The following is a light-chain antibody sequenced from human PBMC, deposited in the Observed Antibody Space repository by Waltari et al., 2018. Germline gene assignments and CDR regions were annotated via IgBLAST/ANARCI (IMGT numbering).Light chain of an antibody. CDR2: DVS. CDR3: SSYISSSTLEL. CDR1: SSDVGTYNY. J-gene: IGLJ2*01. V-gene: IGLV2-14*03. Sequence: QSALTQPASVSGSPGQSITISCTGTSSDVGTYNYVSWYQQHPGKAPKLMIFDVSIRPACVSNRFSGSEYGNTASLTVSGLQAEDDDDYYCSSYISSSTLELFGGGTSLTVL.